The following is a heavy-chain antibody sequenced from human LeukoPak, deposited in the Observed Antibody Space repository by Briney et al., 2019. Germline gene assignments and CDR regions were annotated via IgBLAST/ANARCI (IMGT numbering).Heavy chain of an antibody. D-gene: IGHD3-3*01. V-gene: IGHV4-34*01. CDR2: INHSGST. J-gene: IGHJ5*02. Sequence: SETLSLTCAVYGGSFSGYYWSWIRQPPGKGLEWIGEINHSGSTNYNPSLKSRVTISVDTSKNQFSLKLSSVTAADTAVYYCARLRRALRPPTPFDPWGQGTLVTVSS. CDR1: GGSFSGYY. CDR3: ARLRRALRPPTPFDP.